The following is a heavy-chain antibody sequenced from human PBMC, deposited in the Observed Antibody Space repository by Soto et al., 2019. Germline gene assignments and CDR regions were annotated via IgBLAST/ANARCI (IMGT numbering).Heavy chain of an antibody. V-gene: IGHV3-48*01. J-gene: IGHJ5*02. CDR3: ARDSGYDYAWFDP. D-gene: IGHD5-12*01. Sequence: EVQLVESGGGLVQPGGSLRLSCAASGFTFSSDSMNWVRQAPGKGLEWVSYISSSSSTIYYADSVKGRFTISRANGKNDLYLQMNSLRAEDTAVYDCARDSGYDYAWFDPWGQVSLVTFCS. CDR1: GFTFSSDS. CDR2: ISSSSSTI.